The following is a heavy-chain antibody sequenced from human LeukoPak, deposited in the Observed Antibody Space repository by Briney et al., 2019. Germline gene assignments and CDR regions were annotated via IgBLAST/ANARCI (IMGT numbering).Heavy chain of an antibody. J-gene: IGHJ4*02. Sequence: MSGGSLRLSCTASGFTFSSYSMNWVRQAPGKGQEWVSSISSSSTYIYYADSLKGRFTISRDNAKNSLSLQMNSLRAEDTAVYYCARDPHYGDHTIFDYWGQGTLVTVSS. V-gene: IGHV3-21*01. CDR1: GFTFSSYS. D-gene: IGHD4-17*01. CDR3: ARDPHYGDHTIFDY. CDR2: ISSSSTYI.